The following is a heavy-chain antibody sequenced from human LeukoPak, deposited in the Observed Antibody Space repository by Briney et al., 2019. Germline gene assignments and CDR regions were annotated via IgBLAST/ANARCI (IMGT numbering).Heavy chain of an antibody. V-gene: IGHV1-3*03. CDR2: ISVCRGDS. Sequence: GASVKVSCNASGHTFTSYTIHWVRQAPGQSPEWMGWISVCRGDSKCSQEFQGRVTLTRDTSATTAYLEVSSLRPEDMAVYYCARPHSGNYFGAFEIWGHGTMVTVSS. J-gene: IGHJ3*02. D-gene: IGHD3-22*01. CDR3: ARPHSGNYFGAFEI. CDR1: GHTFTSYT.